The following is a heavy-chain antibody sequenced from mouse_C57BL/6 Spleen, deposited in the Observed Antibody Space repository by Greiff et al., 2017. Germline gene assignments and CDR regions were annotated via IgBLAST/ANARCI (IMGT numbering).Heavy chain of an antibody. J-gene: IGHJ1*03. CDR2: ISSGSSTI. D-gene: IGHD1-1*01. Sequence: DVKLVESGGGLVKPGGSLKLSCAASGFTFSDYGMHWVRQAPEKGLEWVAYISSGSSTIYYADTVKGRFTISRDNAKNTLFLQMTSLRSEDTAMYYCARGCGSSYWYFDVWGTGTTVTVSS. CDR3: ARGCGSSYWYFDV. CDR1: GFTFSDYG. V-gene: IGHV5-17*01.